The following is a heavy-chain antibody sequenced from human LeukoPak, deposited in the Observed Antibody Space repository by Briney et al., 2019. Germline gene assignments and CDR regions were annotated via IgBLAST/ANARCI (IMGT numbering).Heavy chain of an antibody. CDR2: ISYGWST. CDR3: ARDWGIRTTEYNAFDM. V-gene: IGHV4-59*12. D-gene: IGHD2/OR15-2a*01. CDR1: GDSMTSMRRYS. J-gene: IGHJ3*02. Sequence: SETLSPTCTVSGDSMTSMRRYSWSWIRRAPGEGLEWIGSISYGWSTNYNPSLKSRVAISVDTSQNQFSLKLMSVTAADTAVYSCARDWGIRTTEYNAFDMWGRGTMVTVSS.